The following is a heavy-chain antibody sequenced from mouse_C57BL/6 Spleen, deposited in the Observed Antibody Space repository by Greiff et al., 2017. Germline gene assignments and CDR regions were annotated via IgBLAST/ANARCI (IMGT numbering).Heavy chain of an antibody. CDR2: IYPGDGDT. Sequence: VKLQESGPELVKPGASVKISCKASGYAFSSSWMNWVKQRPGKGLEWIGRIYPGDGDTNYNGKFKGKATLTADKSSSTAYMQLSSLTSEDSAVYFCADWESFDYWGQGTTLTVSS. V-gene: IGHV1-82*01. CDR1: GYAFSSSW. J-gene: IGHJ2*01. D-gene: IGHD4-1*01. CDR3: ADWESFDY.